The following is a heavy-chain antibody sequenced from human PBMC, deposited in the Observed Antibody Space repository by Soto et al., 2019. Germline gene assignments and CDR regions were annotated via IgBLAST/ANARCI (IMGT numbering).Heavy chain of an antibody. CDR3: AKRASHSFDY. CDR2: ITGDGVTT. CDR1: GLTFSSYA. V-gene: IGHV3-23*01. Sequence: EVQLLESGGGLVQPGGSLRLSCAASGLTFSSYAMSWVRQAPGKGLEWVSVITGDGVTTYFADSLKGRFTISRDNSKNTLFLQMSSLRAEDTAVYYCAKRASHSFDYWGQGTLVTVSS. J-gene: IGHJ4*02.